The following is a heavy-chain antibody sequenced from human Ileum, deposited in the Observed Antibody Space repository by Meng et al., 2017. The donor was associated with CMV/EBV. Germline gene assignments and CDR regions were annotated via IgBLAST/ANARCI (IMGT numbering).Heavy chain of an antibody. V-gene: IGHV4-59*01. J-gene: IGHJ6*02. D-gene: IGHD6-19*01. CDR2: IYYSGGT. CDR3: ARGHGYSSGWPGYYYGMDV. Sequence: TSSYYWTWIRQPPGKGLEWIGYIYYSGGTNYNPSLKSRVTISIGTSNNHFSLKLSSVTAADTAVYYCARGHGYSSGWPGYYYGMDVWGRGTTVTVSS. CDR1: TSSYY.